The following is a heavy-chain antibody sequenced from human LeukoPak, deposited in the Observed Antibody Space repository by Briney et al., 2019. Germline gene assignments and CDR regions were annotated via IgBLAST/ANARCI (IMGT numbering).Heavy chain of an antibody. V-gene: IGHV1-2*02. CDR1: GYTFTGYY. CDR2: VNPNSGAT. Sequence: WASVKVSCKASGYTFTGYYMHWVRQAPGQGLEWMGWVNPNSGATNSAQKFQGRATMNRDTSISTAYMELSRLRSDDTAVYYCARGSDSSSWYSPSDHWGQGTLVTVSS. D-gene: IGHD6-13*01. CDR3: ARGSDSSSWYSPSDH. J-gene: IGHJ5*02.